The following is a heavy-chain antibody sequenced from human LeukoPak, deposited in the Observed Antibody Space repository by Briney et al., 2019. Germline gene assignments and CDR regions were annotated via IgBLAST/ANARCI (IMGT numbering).Heavy chain of an antibody. CDR3: AREHDRSGYSIGHYFDY. J-gene: IGHJ4*02. D-gene: IGHD3-22*01. CDR1: GGSISSGSYY. Sequence: SETLSLTCTVPGGSISSGSYYWSWIRQPAGKGLEWIGRIYTSGSTNYNPSLKSRVTISVDTSKNQFSLKLSSVTAADTAVYYCAREHDRSGYSIGHYFDYWGQGTLVTVSS. V-gene: IGHV4-61*02. CDR2: IYTSGST.